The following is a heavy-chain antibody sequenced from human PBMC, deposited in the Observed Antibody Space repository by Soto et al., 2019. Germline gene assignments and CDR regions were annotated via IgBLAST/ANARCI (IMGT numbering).Heavy chain of an antibody. D-gene: IGHD2-15*01. CDR3: AKDLGPLRLLNYYFYCLDV. J-gene: IGHJ6*02. CDR2: IESGGST. CDR1: GFTVSSTY. V-gene: IGHV3-53*01. Sequence: GGSLRLSCNASGFTVSSTYMSWVRQAPGMGLEWVAVIESGGSTHYADSVKGRFTISRDIPKNMIYLQLHTLRAEDTAVYYCAKDLGPLRLLNYYFYCLDVWCQGTTVTVSS.